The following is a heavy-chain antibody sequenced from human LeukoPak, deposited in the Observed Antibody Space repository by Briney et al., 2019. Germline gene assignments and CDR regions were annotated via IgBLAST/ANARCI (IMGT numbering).Heavy chain of an antibody. J-gene: IGHJ4*02. CDR1: GFTFTNYW. CDR3: TRVSWRGEIY. V-gene: IGHV3-48*03. Sequence: PGGSLRLSCEASGFTFTNYWMHWVRQAPGKGLEWVSYISSSGSTIYYADSVKGRFTISRDNAKNSLYLQMNSLRAEDTAVYYCTRVSWRGEIYWGQGTLVSVSS. CDR2: ISSSGSTI. D-gene: IGHD3-3*01.